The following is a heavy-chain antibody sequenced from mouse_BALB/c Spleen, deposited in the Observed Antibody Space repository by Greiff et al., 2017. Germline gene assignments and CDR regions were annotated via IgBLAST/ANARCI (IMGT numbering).Heavy chain of an antibody. CDR2: INPSNGRT. Sequence: QVQLQQPGAELVKPGASVKLSCKASGYTFTSYWMHWVKQRPGQGLEWIGEINPSNGRTNYNEKFKSKATLTVDKSSSTAYMQLSSLTSEDSAVYYYARVGSYYYGSSYTWFAYWGQGTLVTVSA. J-gene: IGHJ3*01. CDR1: GYTFTSYW. D-gene: IGHD1-1*01. V-gene: IGHV1S81*02. CDR3: ARVGSYYYGSSYTWFAY.